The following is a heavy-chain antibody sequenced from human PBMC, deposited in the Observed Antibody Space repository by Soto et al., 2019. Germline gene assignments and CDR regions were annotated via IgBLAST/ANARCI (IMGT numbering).Heavy chain of an antibody. CDR1: GFSLSTSRMR. Sequence: GSGPTLVNPTHTLILTCTFSGFSLSTSRMRVIWIRQPPGKALEWLARIDWDNDQFFNPSLKTRLTISKDTSKNQVVLTLTNMDPADTATYYCARTMDKWRVLEFWGPGTPVTVSS. D-gene: IGHD6-19*01. CDR2: IDWDNDQ. J-gene: IGHJ1*01. CDR3: ARTMDKWRVLEF. V-gene: IGHV2-70D*14.